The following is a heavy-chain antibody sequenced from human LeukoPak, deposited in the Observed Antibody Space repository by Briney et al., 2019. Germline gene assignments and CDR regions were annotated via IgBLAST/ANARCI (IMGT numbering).Heavy chain of an antibody. D-gene: IGHD1-26*01. CDR3: AKGNSARSGSYYGDY. CDR1: GFTFDSYA. Sequence: PGGSLRLSCAASGFTFDSYAMSWVRQAPGRGLEWVSSISGSGSSTYYADSVKGRFTISSDNSKNTLYLQMDSLRIEDTAEYYCAKGNSARSGSYYGDYWGQGTLVTVSS. CDR2: ISGSGSST. J-gene: IGHJ4*02. V-gene: IGHV3-23*01.